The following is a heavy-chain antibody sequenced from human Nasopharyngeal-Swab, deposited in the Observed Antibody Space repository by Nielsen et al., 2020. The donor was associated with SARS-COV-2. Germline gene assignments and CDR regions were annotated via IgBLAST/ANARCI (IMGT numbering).Heavy chain of an antibody. J-gene: IGHJ3*02. Sequence: WIRQPPGKGLEWIGSIYCSGSTYYNPSLKSRVTISVDTSKNQFSLKLSSVTAADTAVYYCARPRGSGWYREAFDIWGQGTMVTVSS. D-gene: IGHD6-19*01. V-gene: IGHV4-39*01. CDR2: IYCSGST. CDR3: ARPRGSGWYREAFDI.